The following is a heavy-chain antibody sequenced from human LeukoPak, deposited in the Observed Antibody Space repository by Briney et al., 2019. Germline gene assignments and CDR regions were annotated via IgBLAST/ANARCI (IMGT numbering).Heavy chain of an antibody. CDR3: ARDLVGATRTYYFDY. J-gene: IGHJ4*02. CDR2: IIPIFGTA. Sequence: SVKVSCKASGGTFSSYAISWVRQAPGQGLEWMGRIIPIFGTANYAQKFQGRVTITTDESTSTVYMELSSLRSEDTAVYYCARDLVGATRTYYFDYWGQGTLVTVSS. D-gene: IGHD1-26*01. CDR1: GGTFSSYA. V-gene: IGHV1-69*05.